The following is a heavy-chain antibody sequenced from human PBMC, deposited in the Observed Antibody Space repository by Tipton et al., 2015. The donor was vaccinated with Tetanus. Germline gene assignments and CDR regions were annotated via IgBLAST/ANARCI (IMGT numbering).Heavy chain of an antibody. V-gene: IGHV4-59*08. CDR1: GGSISSFY. D-gene: IGHD2/OR15-2a*01. CDR2: VHYSGST. CDR3: SSSPGNHYLAFFDY. Sequence: VKPSETLSLSCTVSGGSISSFYWTWIRQPPGRGLEWIGYVHYSGSTNYSPSLRSRVTLSVDTSKNQFSLRLSSVTAADTAVYYCSSSPGNHYLAFFDYWGRGTLVTVSS. J-gene: IGHJ4*02.